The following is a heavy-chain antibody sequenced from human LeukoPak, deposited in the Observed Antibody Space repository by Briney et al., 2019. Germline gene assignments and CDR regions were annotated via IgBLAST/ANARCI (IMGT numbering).Heavy chain of an antibody. D-gene: IGHD2-2*01. CDR3: AREAMTRYYFDY. CDR2: IYSGGST. CDR1: GFTVSSNY. Sequence: GGSLRLSCAASGFTVSSNYMNWVRQAPGKGLEWVSVIYSGGSTYYADSVKGRFTISRDNSKNTLYLQMNSLRAEDTAVYYCAREAMTRYYFDYWGQGTLVTVSS. J-gene: IGHJ4*02. V-gene: IGHV3-53*01.